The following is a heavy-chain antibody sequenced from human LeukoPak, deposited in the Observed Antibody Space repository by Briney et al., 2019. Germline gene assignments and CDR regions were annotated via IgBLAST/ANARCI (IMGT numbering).Heavy chain of an antibody. CDR1: GYTFTSYG. CDR2: ISAYNGNT. Sequence: GASVKVSCKASGYTFTSYGISWVRQAPGQGLEWMGWISAYNGNTNYAQKLQGRVTMTTDTSTSTAYMELRSLRSDDTAVYYCARATSFRGARPGWFDPWGQGTLVTVSS. D-gene: IGHD3-10*01. CDR3: ARATSFRGARPGWFDP. V-gene: IGHV1-18*01. J-gene: IGHJ5*02.